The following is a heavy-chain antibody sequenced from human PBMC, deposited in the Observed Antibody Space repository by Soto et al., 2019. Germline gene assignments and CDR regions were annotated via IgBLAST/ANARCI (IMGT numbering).Heavy chain of an antibody. D-gene: IGHD2-2*01. V-gene: IGHV1-2*02. CDR2: INPNSGGT. CDR1: GYTFTGYY. CDR3: ARAHTPYYCSSMSCSYFDY. J-gene: IGHJ4*02. Sequence: ASVKVSCKASGYTFTGYYMHWVRQAPGQGLEWMGWINPNSGGTNYAQKFQGRVTMTRDTSISTAYMELSRLRSDDTAVYYCARAHTPYYCSSMSCSYFDYWGQGTLVTVSS.